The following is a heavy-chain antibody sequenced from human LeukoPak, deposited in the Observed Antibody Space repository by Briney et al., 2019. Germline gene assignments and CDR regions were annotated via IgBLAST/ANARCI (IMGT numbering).Heavy chain of an antibody. Sequence: GGSLRLSCAASGFTFSSYWMHWVRQAPGKGLVWVSRINSDGSSTSYADSVKGRFTISRDNAKNTLYLQMNSLRAEDRAVYYCARGPPGFWSVMDVWGKGTTVTVSS. CDR3: ARGPPGFWSVMDV. CDR1: GFTFSSYW. J-gene: IGHJ6*03. V-gene: IGHV3-74*01. D-gene: IGHD3-3*01. CDR2: INSDGSST.